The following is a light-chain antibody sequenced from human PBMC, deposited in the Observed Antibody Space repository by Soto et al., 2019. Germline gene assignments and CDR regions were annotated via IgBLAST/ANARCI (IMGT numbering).Light chain of an antibody. CDR3: QQRSNWPRT. Sequence: EIVLTQSPATLSLSPGERATLSCRASQSVSSYLAWYQQKPGQAPRLLIYDAYIRATGIPARFSGSGSWTDFKLTISSLEPEYFAVYYCQQRSNWPRTFGPGTKVDIK. J-gene: IGKJ3*01. V-gene: IGKV3-11*01. CDR1: QSVSSY. CDR2: DAY.